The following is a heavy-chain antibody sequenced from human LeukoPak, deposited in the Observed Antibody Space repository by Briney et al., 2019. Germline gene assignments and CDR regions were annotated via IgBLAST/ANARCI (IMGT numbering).Heavy chain of an antibody. D-gene: IGHD3-3*01. CDR3: ARVTLQYYDFWSGFNYYYGMDV. V-gene: IGHV4-34*01. J-gene: IGHJ6*02. CDR1: GGSFSGYY. CDR2: INHSGST. Sequence: PSETLSLTCAVYGGSFSGYYWSWIRQPPGKGLEWIGEINHSGSTNYNPSLKSRVTISVDTSKNQFSLKLSSVTAAGTAVYYCARVTLQYYDFWSGFNYYYGMDVWGQGTTVTVSS.